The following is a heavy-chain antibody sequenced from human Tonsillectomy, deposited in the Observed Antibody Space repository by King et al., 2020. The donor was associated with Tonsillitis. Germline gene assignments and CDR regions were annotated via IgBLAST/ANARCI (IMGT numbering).Heavy chain of an antibody. D-gene: IGHD3-22*01. Sequence: VQLVETGGGLIQPGGSLRLSCAASGFTVSSNYMSWVRQAPGKGLEWVSVIYSGVGTYYADSVMGRFTISRDNSKNTLYLQMNSLRAEDTAVYYCASGSGYNIEGAFDIWGQGTMVTVSS. CDR1: GFTVSSNY. CDR3: ASGSGYNIEGAFDI. CDR2: IYSGVGT. V-gene: IGHV3-53*02. J-gene: IGHJ3*02.